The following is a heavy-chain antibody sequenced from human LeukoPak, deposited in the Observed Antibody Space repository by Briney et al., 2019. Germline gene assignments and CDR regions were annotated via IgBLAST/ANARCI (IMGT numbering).Heavy chain of an antibody. D-gene: IGHD5-24*01. CDR2: INPNSGGT. V-gene: IGHV1-2*02. CDR3: ARAYRRDGSFDY. Sequence: ASVKVSCKASGYTFTGYYMHWVRQAPGQGLEWMGWINPNSGGTNYAQKFQGRVTMTRDTSTSTVYMELSSLRSEDTAVYYCARAYRRDGSFDYWGQGTLVTVSS. CDR1: GYTFTGYY. J-gene: IGHJ4*02.